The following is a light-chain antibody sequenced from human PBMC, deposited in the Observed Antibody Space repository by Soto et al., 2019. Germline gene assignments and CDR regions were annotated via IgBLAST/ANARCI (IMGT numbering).Light chain of an antibody. Sequence: EILFTQSPATLSLSPGERATLSCRASQSITNYLAWFQQKPGQAPRLVIYDASHRDTGIPARFSGRGSGTDFTLTISRLETEDFAVYHCQQRSNWPRTFGQGTKVDIK. CDR3: QQRSNWPRT. J-gene: IGKJ1*01. V-gene: IGKV3-11*01. CDR2: DAS. CDR1: QSITNY.